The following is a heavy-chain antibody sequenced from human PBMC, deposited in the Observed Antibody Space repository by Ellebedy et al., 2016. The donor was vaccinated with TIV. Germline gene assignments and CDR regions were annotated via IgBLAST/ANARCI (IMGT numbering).Heavy chain of an antibody. CDR3: AKGRKLIRSSSLDY. CDR1: GFTFNTYA. Sequence: PGGSLRLSCVDSGFTFNTYAMNWIRQAPGKGLEWVSVISGGGETTSYADSVKGRFTISRDNSKNMLFLQMNSLRAEDTALYYCAKGRKLIRSSSLDYWGQGTLVTVSS. CDR2: ISGGGETT. V-gene: IGHV3-23*01. J-gene: IGHJ4*02. D-gene: IGHD3-22*01.